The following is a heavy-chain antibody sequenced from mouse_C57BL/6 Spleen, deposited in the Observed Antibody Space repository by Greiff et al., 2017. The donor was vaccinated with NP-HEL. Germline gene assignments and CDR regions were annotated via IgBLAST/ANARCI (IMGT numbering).Heavy chain of an antibody. D-gene: IGHD1-1*01. J-gene: IGHJ2*01. Sequence: VQLKQSGAELVKPGASVKLSCTASGFNITDYYMHWVKQRTEQGLEWIGRIDPEDGETKYAPKFQGKATITADTSSNTAYLQLSSLTSEDTAVYYCAKNFPDYYGSSYDFDYWGQGTTLTVSS. V-gene: IGHV14-2*01. CDR1: GFNITDYY. CDR3: AKNFPDYYGSSYDFDY. CDR2: IDPEDGET.